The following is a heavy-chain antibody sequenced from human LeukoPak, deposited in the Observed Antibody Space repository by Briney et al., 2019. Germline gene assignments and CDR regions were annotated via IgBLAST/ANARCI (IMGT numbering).Heavy chain of an antibody. Sequence: SETLSLTCTVSGGSISSGGYYWSWIRQQPGKGLEWIGYIYYSGSTYYTPSLKSRVTISVDTSKNQFSLKLSSVTAADTAVYYCARGYTAMATDWGQGTLVTVSS. CDR1: GGSISSGGYY. CDR2: IYYSGST. J-gene: IGHJ4*02. D-gene: IGHD5-18*01. CDR3: ARGYTAMATD. V-gene: IGHV4-31*03.